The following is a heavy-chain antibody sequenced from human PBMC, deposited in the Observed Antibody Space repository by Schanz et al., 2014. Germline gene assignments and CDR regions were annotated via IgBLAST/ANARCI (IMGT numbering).Heavy chain of an antibody. CDR1: GYTFTTYV. D-gene: IGHD3-3*01. CDR3: ARDRRFFDRDDLYYFDS. J-gene: IGHJ4*02. V-gene: IGHV1-18*01. CDR2: ISVYNHNK. Sequence: QVQLVQSGAEVKKPGASVRVSCKASGYTFTTYVMSWVRQPPGQGLEWMGWISVYNHNKEYDQKFQGRVTMTTDTSTSTAYMALTDLRSDDTAVYYCARDRRFFDRDDLYYFDSWGQGTLVTVSS.